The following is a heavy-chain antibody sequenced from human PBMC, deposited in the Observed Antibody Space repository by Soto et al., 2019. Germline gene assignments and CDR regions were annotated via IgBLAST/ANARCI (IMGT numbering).Heavy chain of an antibody. CDR3: VKGSEVSPD. V-gene: IGHV3-30*18. J-gene: IGHJ4*02. CDR1: GFLFTSYA. CDR2: ISYDGNNK. Sequence: PGGSLRLSCAASGFLFTSYALHWVRQAPGKGLEWVAVISYDGNNKYYVDSVKGRFTISRDNSKNTLYLQMHSLRREDTAVYYCVKGSEVSPDWGQGTLVTVSS.